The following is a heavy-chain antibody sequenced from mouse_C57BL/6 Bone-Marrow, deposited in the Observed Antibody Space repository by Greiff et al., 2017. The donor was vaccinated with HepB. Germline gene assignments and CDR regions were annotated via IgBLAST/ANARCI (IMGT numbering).Heavy chain of an antibody. CDR1: GFSFNTYA. CDR2: IRSKSNNYAT. V-gene: IGHV10-1*01. CDR3: VRGRLRPYAMDY. Sequence: EVKLVESGGGLVQPKGSLKLSCAASGFSFNTYAMNWVRQAPGKGLEWVARIRSKSNNYATYYADSVKDRFTISRDDSESMLYLQMNNLKTEDTAMYYCVRGRLRPYAMDYWGQGTSVTVSS. D-gene: IGHD2-4*01. J-gene: IGHJ4*01.